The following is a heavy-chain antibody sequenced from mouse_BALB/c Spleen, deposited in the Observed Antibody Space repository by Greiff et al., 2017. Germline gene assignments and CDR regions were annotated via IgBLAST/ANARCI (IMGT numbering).Heavy chain of an antibody. Sequence: VQLQQSGPGLVAPSQSLSIPRPVSGFSFPSYCVHWVRPPPGKGLELLGVIWAGGSTNYNSALMSRLSISKDNSKSQVFLKMNSLQTDDTAMYYCARDENLLWEDMEDWGEGTTVTGAS. V-gene: IGHV2-9*02. J-gene: IGHJ4*01. D-gene: IGHD2-1*01. CDR1: GFSFPSYC. CDR2: IWAGGST. CDR3: ARDENLLWEDMED.